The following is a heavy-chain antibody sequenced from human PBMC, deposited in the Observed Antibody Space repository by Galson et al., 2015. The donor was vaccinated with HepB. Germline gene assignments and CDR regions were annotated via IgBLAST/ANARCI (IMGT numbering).Heavy chain of an antibody. V-gene: IGHV3-30-3*01. J-gene: IGHJ4*02. D-gene: IGHD3-3*01. CDR2: ISYDGTNK. CDR3: ARGNTLLRVVIEELES. CDR1: GFTFSSYA. Sequence: SLRLSCAASGFTFSSYAMHWVRQAPGKGLEWVTAISYDGTNKLYADSVKGRFTVSRDDSKNTMYLQMNSLRTEDTAVYYCARGNTLLRVVIEELESWGQGTLVTVSS.